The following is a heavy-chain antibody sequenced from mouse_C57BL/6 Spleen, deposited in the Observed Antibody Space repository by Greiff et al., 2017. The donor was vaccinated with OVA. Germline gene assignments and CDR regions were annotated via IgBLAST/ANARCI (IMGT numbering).Heavy chain of an antibody. CDR3: ARGGLPGAY. Sequence: QVQLQQSGAELMKPGASVKLSCKATGYTFTGYWIAWVKQRPGHGLEWIGELLPGSGSTNYNEKFKGKATLTADTSSNTAYMHLSSLTTEDSAIYYCARGGLPGAYWGQGTLVTVSA. CDR2: LLPGSGST. V-gene: IGHV1-9*01. D-gene: IGHD2-4*01. CDR1: GYTFTGYW. J-gene: IGHJ3*01.